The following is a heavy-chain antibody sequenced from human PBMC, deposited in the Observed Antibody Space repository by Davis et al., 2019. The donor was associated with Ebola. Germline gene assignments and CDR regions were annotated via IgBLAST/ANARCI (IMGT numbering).Heavy chain of an antibody. Sequence: SVKVSCKASGGTFSSYAISWVRQAPGQGLEWMGGIIPIFGTANYAQKFQGRVTITADESTSTAYMELSSLRSEDTAVYYCARADYGDYDGAFDIWGQGTMVTVSS. D-gene: IGHD4-17*01. CDR1: GGTFSSYA. CDR2: IIPIFGTA. J-gene: IGHJ3*02. CDR3: ARADYGDYDGAFDI. V-gene: IGHV1-69*13.